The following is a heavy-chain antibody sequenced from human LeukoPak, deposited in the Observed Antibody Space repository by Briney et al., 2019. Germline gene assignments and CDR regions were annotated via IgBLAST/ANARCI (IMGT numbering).Heavy chain of an antibody. Sequence: ASVKVSCKASGYTFTSYGISWVRQAPGQGLEWMGWISGYNGNTDYAQKIKGRVTFTRDTSAGTVYMDLTSLRSDDTAVYYCARDPKTSYDFWRGYSGLDYWGQGTLVTVSS. V-gene: IGHV1-18*01. CDR2: ISGYNGNT. D-gene: IGHD3-3*01. CDR1: GYTFTSYG. J-gene: IGHJ4*02. CDR3: ARDPKTSYDFWRGYSGLDY.